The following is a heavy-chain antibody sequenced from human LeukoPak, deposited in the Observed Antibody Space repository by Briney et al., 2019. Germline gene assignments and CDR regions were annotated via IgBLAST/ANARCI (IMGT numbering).Heavy chain of an antibody. D-gene: IGHD5-24*01. CDR2: ISSSSSTI. V-gene: IGHV3-48*01. CDR1: GFTFSSYS. CDR3: AILTRRDGYKMPHDY. J-gene: IGHJ4*02. Sequence: PGGSLRLSCAASGFTFSSYSMNWVRQAPGKGLEWVSYISSSSSTIYYADSVKGRFTISRDNAKNSLYLQMNSLRAEDTAVYYCAILTRRDGYKMPHDYWGQGTLVTVSS.